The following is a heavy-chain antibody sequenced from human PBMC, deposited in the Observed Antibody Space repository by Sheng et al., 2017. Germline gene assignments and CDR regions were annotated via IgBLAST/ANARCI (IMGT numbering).Heavy chain of an antibody. V-gene: IGHV3-53*01. CDR1: GFTVSSNY. J-gene: IGHJ3*02. D-gene: IGHD3-22*01. CDR3: ATRMMIVVAVDAFDI. CDR2: IYSGGST. Sequence: EVQLVESGGGLIQPGGSLRLSCAASGFTVSSNYMSWVRQAPGKGLEWVSVIYSGGSTYYADSVKGRFTISRDNSKNTLYLQMNSLRAEDTAVYYCATRMMIVVAVDAFDIWGQGTMVTV.